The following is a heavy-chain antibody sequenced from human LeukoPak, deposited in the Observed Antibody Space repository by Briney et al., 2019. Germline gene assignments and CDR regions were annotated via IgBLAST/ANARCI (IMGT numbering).Heavy chain of an antibody. D-gene: IGHD4-17*01. J-gene: IGHJ2*01. CDR2: IYYSGST. Sequence: SETLSLTCNVSGEAISSYYWSWIRQPPGKGLEWIGYIYYSGSTNYNPSLKSRVTISVDTSKNQFSLKLSSVTAADTAVYYCAGLTTVTTNGYFDLWGRGTLVTVSS. V-gene: IGHV4-59*08. CDR3: AGLTTVTTNGYFDL. CDR1: GEAISSYY.